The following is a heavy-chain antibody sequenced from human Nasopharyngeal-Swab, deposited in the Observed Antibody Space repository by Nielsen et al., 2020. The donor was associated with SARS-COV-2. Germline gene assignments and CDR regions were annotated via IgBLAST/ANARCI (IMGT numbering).Heavy chain of an antibody. V-gene: IGHV3-30*18. CDR3: AKNKAGGGDCYSCYYGMDV. D-gene: IGHD2-21*02. CDR1: GFTFSSYG. Sequence: GSLRLSCAASGFTFSSYGMHWVRQAPGKGLEWVAVISYDGSNKYYADSVKGRFTISRDNSKNTLYLQMNSLRAEDTAVYYCAKNKAGGGDCYSCYYGMDVWGQGTTVTVSS. CDR2: ISYDGSNK. J-gene: IGHJ6*02.